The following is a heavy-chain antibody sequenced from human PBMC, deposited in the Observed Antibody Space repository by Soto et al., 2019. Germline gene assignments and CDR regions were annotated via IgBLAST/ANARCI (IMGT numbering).Heavy chain of an antibody. V-gene: IGHV3-30*18. J-gene: IGHJ4*02. Sequence: GGSLRLSCAASGFTFNTYGMHWVRQAPGKGLEWVAVISYDGSEKYYVDSVKGRFTISKDNSKNTLYLQMNSLRPEDTAVYYCAKSPDFYCSSPNCYKYYFDHWGQGTRVTVSS. CDR1: GFTFNTYG. CDR2: ISYDGSEK. D-gene: IGHD2-2*02. CDR3: AKSPDFYCSSPNCYKYYFDH.